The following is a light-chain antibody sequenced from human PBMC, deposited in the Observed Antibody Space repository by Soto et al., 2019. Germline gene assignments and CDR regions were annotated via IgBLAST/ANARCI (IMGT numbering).Light chain of an antibody. CDR3: CSYAGSSPVV. J-gene: IGLJ2*01. CDR2: EVS. V-gene: IGLV2-23*02. Sequence: QSALTQPASVSGSPGQSITISCTGTSSDVGSYNLVSWYQQHPVKAPKLMIYEVSKRPSGVSNRFSGSKSGNTASLTISGLQAEDEADYYCCSYAGSSPVVFGGGTKVTVL. CDR1: SSDVGSYNL.